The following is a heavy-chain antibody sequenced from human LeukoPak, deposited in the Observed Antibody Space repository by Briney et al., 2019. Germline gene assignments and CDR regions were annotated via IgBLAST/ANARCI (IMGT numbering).Heavy chain of an antibody. V-gene: IGHV1-18*01. J-gene: IGHJ4*02. CDR3: VLVPNY. CDR1: GYTFTNYG. CDR2: ISAYNGNT. Sequence: ASVKVSCKASGYTFTNYGISWVRQAPGQGLEWMGWISAYNGNTNYAQKLQGRVTMTTDTSTSTAYMELSSLRSEDTAVYYCVLVPNYWGQGTLVTVSS. D-gene: IGHD2-8*02.